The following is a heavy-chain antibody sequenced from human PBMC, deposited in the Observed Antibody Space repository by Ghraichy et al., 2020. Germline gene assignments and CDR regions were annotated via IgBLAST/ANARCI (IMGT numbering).Heavy chain of an antibody. Sequence: GGSLRLSCAASGFTFSSYWMHWVRQAPGRGLVWVSRINSDGSETGYADSVKGRFTISRDNAKNTLYLQMNSRRAEDTAVYYCARADKEMATNYWYFDLWGRGTLVKVSS. CDR1: GFTFSSYW. CDR3: ARADKEMATNYWYFDL. CDR2: INSDGSET. D-gene: IGHD5-24*01. J-gene: IGHJ2*01. V-gene: IGHV3-74*01.